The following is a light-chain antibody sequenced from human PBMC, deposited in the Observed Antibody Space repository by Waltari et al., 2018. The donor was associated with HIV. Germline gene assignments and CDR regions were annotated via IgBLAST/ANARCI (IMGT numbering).Light chain of an antibody. J-gene: IGKJ2*01. V-gene: IGKV6-21*01. Sequence: ESVLTQSPAFQSATPNEKVTITCRASQSIDSSLHWYQQKPDQSPKPLIKYASQSFSGVPTRVSGSGSGTDFTLTISSLEAEDAASYYCHQSSSLPHFGQGTKLEIK. CDR3: HQSSSLPH. CDR2: YAS. CDR1: QSIDSS.